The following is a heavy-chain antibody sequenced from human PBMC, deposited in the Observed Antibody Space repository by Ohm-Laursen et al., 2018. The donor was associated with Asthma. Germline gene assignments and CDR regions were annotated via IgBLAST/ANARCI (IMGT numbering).Heavy chain of an antibody. CDR1: RFTFDDYA. CDR2: ISWNSGSI. D-gene: IGHD2-2*02. V-gene: IGHV3-9*01. J-gene: IGHJ6*02. Sequence: SLRLSCSASRFTFDDYAMHWVRQAPGKGLEWVSGISWNSGSIGYADSVKGRFTISRDNAKNSLYLQMNSLRAEDTALYYCAKELIPRGMDVWGQGTTVTVSS. CDR3: AKELIPRGMDV.